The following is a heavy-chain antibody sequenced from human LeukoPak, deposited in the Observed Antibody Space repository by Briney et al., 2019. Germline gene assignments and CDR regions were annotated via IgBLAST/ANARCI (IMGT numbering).Heavy chain of an antibody. D-gene: IGHD6-19*01. CDR3: ARADIRAIASSGWYGFDY. V-gene: IGHV1-2*02. J-gene: IGHJ4*02. CDR2: INPNSGGT. CDR1: GYTFTGYY. Sequence: ASVKVSCKASGYTFTGYYMHWVRQAPGQGLEWMGWINPNSGGTNSAQKFQGRVTMTTDTSTSTAYMELRSLRSDDTAVYYCARADIRAIASSGWYGFDYWGQGTLVTVSS.